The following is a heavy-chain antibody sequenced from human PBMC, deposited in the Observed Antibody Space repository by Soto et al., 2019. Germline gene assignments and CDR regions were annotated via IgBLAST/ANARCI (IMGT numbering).Heavy chain of an antibody. CDR3: TRDASRDSSARGWFAP. V-gene: IGHV3-21*01. CDR2: ISSNSAYI. D-gene: IGHD6-13*01. Sequence: GSLRLSCAASGFTFRSFTMNRVRQAPGKGLEWVSTISSNSAYIYYTDALRGRFTISRDNAKNSLHLQMNSLRAEDTAVYYCTRDASRDSSARGWFAPWGPGTLVTVSS. J-gene: IGHJ5*02. CDR1: GFTFRSFT.